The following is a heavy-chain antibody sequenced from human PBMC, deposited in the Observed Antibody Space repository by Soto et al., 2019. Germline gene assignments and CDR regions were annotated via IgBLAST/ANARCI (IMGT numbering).Heavy chain of an antibody. CDR3: ARYSILTGSGYYYYYMDV. CDR1: GYTFTSYG. Sequence: ASVKVSCKASGYTFTSYGISWVRQAPGQGLEWMGWISAYNGNTNYAQKLQGRVTMTTDTSTSTAYMELRSLRSDDTAVYYCARYSILTGSGYYYYYMDVWGKGTTVTVSS. CDR2: ISAYNGNT. V-gene: IGHV1-18*01. D-gene: IGHD3-9*01. J-gene: IGHJ6*03.